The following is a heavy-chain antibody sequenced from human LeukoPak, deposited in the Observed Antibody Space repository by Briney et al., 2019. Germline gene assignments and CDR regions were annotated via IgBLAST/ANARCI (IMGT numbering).Heavy chain of an antibody. J-gene: IGHJ4*02. CDR2: INPSGGST. Sequence: ASVKVSCKASGYTFTTYDINWVRQAPGQGLEWMGIINPSGGSTSYAQKFQGRVTMTRDTSTSTVYTELSSLRSEDTAVYYCARDPGDQPGRYWGQGTLVTVSS. CDR1: GYTFTTYD. V-gene: IGHV1-46*01. D-gene: IGHD2-2*01. CDR3: ARDPGDQPGRY.